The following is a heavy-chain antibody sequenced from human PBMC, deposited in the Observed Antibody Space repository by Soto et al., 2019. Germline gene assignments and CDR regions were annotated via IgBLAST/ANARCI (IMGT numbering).Heavy chain of an antibody. CDR2: IYYSGST. V-gene: IGHV4-59*02. CDR3: AGTYSGYDVGWFAP. Sequence: SETLSLTCTVSGGSVSSYYWSWIRQPPGKGLEWIGYIYYSGSTNYNPSLKSRVTISVDTSKNQFSLKLSSVTAADTAVYYCAGTYSGYDVGWFAPWGQGTLVTVSS. D-gene: IGHD5-12*01. J-gene: IGHJ5*02. CDR1: GGSVSSYY.